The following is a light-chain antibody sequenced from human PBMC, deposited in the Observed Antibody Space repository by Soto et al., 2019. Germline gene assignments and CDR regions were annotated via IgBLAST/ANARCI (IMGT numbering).Light chain of an antibody. CDR3: SSYTFSSTNV. CDR1: SSDVGGYNY. Sequence: QSVLTQPASVSGSPGQSITISCTGTSSDVGGYNYVSWYQQHPGKAPKLMIYEVSNRPSGVSNRFSGSKSGNTASLTISGLQAEDEADYYCSSYTFSSTNVFGTEPKVTVL. J-gene: IGLJ1*01. V-gene: IGLV2-14*01. CDR2: EVS.